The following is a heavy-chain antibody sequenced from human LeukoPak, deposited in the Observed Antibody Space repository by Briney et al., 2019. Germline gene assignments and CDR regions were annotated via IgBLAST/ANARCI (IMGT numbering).Heavy chain of an antibody. D-gene: IGHD1-7*01. CDR3: ARGPIVGITETKGYFDY. J-gene: IGHJ4*02. V-gene: IGHV3-13*01. Sequence: GGSPRLSCAASGFTFSNYDMHWVRQATGRGLEWVSSIGTAADTYYPGSVKGRFTISRENAKNSLYLQMNSLRAGDTAVYYCARGPIVGITETKGYFDYWGQGILVTVSS. CDR1: GFTFSNYD. CDR2: IGTAADT.